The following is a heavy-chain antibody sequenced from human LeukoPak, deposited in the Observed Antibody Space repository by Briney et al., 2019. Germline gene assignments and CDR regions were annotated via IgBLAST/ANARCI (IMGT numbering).Heavy chain of an antibody. CDR1: GFTFDDYA. J-gene: IGHJ4*02. V-gene: IGHV3-9*01. CDR3: AKGYRGGFWSGYYFDY. Sequence: GGSLRLSCAASGFTFDDYAMHWVRQAPGKGLEWVSGISWNSGSIGYADSVKGRFTISRDNAKNSLYLQMNSLRAEDTALYYRAKGYRGGFWSGYYFDYWGQGTLVTVSS. CDR2: ISWNSGSI. D-gene: IGHD3-3*01.